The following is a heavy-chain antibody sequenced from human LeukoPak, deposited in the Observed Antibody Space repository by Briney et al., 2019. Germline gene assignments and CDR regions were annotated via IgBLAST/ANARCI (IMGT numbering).Heavy chain of an antibody. CDR1: RGSFSGYS. V-gene: IGHV4-34*01. Sequence: SETLSLTCVVSRGSFSGYSWTWVRQAPGKGLEWIGFISPGETTNYNPSFRSRVTLSLDTSTNQFSLTLTSVTAADTAVYYCARAVTGTTGAWHFYYMEVWGKGTAVKVSS. CDR3: ARAVTGTTGAWHFYYMEV. J-gene: IGHJ6*03. D-gene: IGHD1-20*01. CDR2: ISPGETT.